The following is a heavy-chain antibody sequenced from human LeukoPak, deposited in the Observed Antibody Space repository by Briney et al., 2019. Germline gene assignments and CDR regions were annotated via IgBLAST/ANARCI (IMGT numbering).Heavy chain of an antibody. Sequence: SGGSLRLSCAASGFTFSSYGMSWVRQAPGKGLEWVSAISGSGGSTYYADSVKGRFTTSRDNSKNTLYLQMNSLRAEDTAVYYCAKAPTPYSGSSWFDPWGQGTLVTVSS. CDR1: GFTFSSYG. J-gene: IGHJ5*02. CDR2: ISGSGGST. CDR3: AKAPTPYSGSSWFDP. D-gene: IGHD3-10*01. V-gene: IGHV3-23*01.